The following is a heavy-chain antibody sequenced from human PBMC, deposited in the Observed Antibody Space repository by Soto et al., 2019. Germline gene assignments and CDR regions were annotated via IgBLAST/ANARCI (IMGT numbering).Heavy chain of an antibody. CDR2: IYYSGST. Sequence: QLQLQESGPGLVKPSETLSLTCTVSGGSISSSSYYWGWIRQPPGKGLEWIGSIYYSGSTYYNPSLKSRVTISVDTSKNQFSLKLSSVTAADTAVYYCARRAPDTYGDYERGDWYFDLWGRGTLVTVSS. CDR3: ARRAPDTYGDYERGDWYFDL. D-gene: IGHD4-17*01. V-gene: IGHV4-39*01. J-gene: IGHJ2*01. CDR1: GGSISSSSYY.